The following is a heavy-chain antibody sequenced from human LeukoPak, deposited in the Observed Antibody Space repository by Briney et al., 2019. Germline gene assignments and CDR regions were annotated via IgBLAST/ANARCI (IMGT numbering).Heavy chain of an antibody. J-gene: IGHJ4*02. CDR3: ARASPYQLLWGYYFDY. V-gene: IGHV3-30*04. Sequence: PGGSLRLSCAASGFTFSSYAMHWVRQAPGKGLEWVAVISYDGSNKYCADSVKGRFTISRDNSKNTLYLQMNSLRAEDTAVYYCARASPYQLLWGYYFDYWGQGTLVTVSS. D-gene: IGHD2-2*01. CDR2: ISYDGSNK. CDR1: GFTFSSYA.